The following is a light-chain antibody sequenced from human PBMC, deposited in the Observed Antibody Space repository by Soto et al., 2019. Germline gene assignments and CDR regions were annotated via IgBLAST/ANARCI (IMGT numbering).Light chain of an antibody. V-gene: IGLV1-51*01. J-gene: IGLJ2*01. Sequence: QSVLTQPPSVSAAPGQKVTISCSGSSSNIGNNSVSWYQQLPGTAPNLLIYDNNKRPSGIPDRFSGSKSGTSATLGITGLQTGDEADYYCGTWRSSLGAVAFGGGTKVTVL. CDR2: DNN. CDR1: SSNIGNNS. CDR3: GTWRSSLGAVA.